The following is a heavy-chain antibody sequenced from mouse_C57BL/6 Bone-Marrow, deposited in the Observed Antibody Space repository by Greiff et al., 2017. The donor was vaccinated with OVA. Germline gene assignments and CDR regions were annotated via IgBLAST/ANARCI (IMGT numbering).Heavy chain of an antibody. Sequence: VQLQESGAELVRPGASVKLSCKASGYTFTDYYINWVKQRPGQGLEWIARIYPGSGNTYYNEKFKGKATLTAEKSSSTAYMQLSSLTSEDSAVYFGAREHYYGSCYAIDCWGQGASVTVS. CDR3: AREHYYGSCYAIDC. CDR1: GYTFTDYY. D-gene: IGHD1-1*01. V-gene: IGHV1-76*01. CDR2: IYPGSGNT. J-gene: IGHJ4*01.